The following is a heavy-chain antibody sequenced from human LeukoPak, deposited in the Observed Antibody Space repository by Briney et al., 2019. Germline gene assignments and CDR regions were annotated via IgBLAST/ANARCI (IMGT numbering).Heavy chain of an antibody. J-gene: IGHJ4*02. D-gene: IGHD6-25*01. V-gene: IGHV3-23*01. CDR2: ISEDGGAR. CDR3: AKENLPPSGYYSDS. CDR1: GFTFSAYA. Sequence: GGSLRLPCAASGFTFSAYAMSWVRQAPAKGLEGVSAISEDGGARLYADSVKGRFTISRDNSENPVSLQVNSLRAGDTAVYFCAKENLPPSGYYSDSWGRGKLITVSS.